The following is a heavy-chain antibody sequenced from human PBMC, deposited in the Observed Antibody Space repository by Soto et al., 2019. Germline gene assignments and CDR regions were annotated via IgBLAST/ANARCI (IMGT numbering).Heavy chain of an antibody. CDR1: GFTFSSYW. J-gene: IGHJ4*02. CDR3: AIGGAKLWFGELAD. CDR2: IRQDGSEK. V-gene: IGHV3-7*01. D-gene: IGHD3-10*01. Sequence: GGSLRLSCAASGFTFSSYWMSWVRQAPGKGLEWVAKIRQDGSEKYYVDSVKGRFTISRDNAKNSLYRQMNSLRAEDTAAYYCAIGGAKLWFGELADWGQGTLVTVSS.